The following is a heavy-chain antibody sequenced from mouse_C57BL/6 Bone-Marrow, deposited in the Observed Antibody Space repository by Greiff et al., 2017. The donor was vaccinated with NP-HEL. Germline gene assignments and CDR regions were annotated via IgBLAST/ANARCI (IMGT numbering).Heavy chain of an antibody. D-gene: IGHD2-3*01. CDR3: ARDGYYEREYFEC. V-gene: IGHV1-50*01. CDR1: GYTFTNYW. J-gene: IGHJ2*01. Sequence: QVQLQQSGAELVKPGASVKLSCKASGYTFTNYWMQWVKQRPGQGLEWIGEINPSNGGTNYNQKFKGKATLTVDTSSSTAYMQLSSLTSEEAAVCDCARDGYYEREYFECWGGGTTLTVSA. CDR2: INPSNGGT.